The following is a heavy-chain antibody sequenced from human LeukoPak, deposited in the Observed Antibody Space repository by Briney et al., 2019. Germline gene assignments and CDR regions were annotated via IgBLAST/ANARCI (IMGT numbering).Heavy chain of an antibody. J-gene: IGHJ4*02. Sequence: SETLSLTCTVSGGSISSSSSYWGWIRQPPGKGLEWIGNIYYSGSTYYNPSLKSRVTISVDTSKNQFSLKLSSVTAADTAVYYCARLSGSGSYYQAGGDYWGQGTLVTVSS. CDR1: GGSISSSSSY. CDR2: IYYSGST. V-gene: IGHV4-39*01. CDR3: ARLSGSGSYYQAGGDY. D-gene: IGHD3-10*01.